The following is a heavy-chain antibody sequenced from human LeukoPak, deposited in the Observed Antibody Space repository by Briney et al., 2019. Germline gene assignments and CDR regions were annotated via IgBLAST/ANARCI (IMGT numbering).Heavy chain of an antibody. CDR1: GFPFIDYS. CDR2: IGIESGNT. CDR3: ARDHNYAFVN. Sequence: QTGGSLRLSCTASGFPFIDYSMNWVRQAPGKGLGWISYIGIESGNTNYADSVKGRFTISADNAKKSLYLQMNSLRVEDTAVYYCARDHNYAFVNWGQGTLVSVSS. J-gene: IGHJ4*02. V-gene: IGHV3-48*04. D-gene: IGHD1-1*01.